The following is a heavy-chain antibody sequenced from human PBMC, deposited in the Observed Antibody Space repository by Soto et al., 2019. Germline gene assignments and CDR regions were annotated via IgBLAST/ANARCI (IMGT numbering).Heavy chain of an antibody. V-gene: IGHV3-30-3*01. J-gene: IGHJ6*02. Sequence: GGSLRLSCAASKFPLRSYTWHWVRQAPGKGPEWVAIISFDGTKPHYADSVKGRFTISRDNSENMLFLQMTRLKTEDSAVYFCARDPTLRNFPSPSAYYGMDVWGRGTTVTVSS. CDR1: KFPLRSYT. CDR3: ARDPTLRNFPSPSAYYGMDV. D-gene: IGHD3-9*01. CDR2: ISFDGTKP.